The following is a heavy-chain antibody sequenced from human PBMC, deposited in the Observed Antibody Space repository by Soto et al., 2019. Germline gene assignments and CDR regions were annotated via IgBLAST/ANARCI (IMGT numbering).Heavy chain of an antibody. D-gene: IGHD6-13*01. CDR3: ARQSSSWYFDY. J-gene: IGHJ4*02. Sequence: PGGSLRLSCAASGFTFSSYAMNWVRQAPGKGLEWVSVISGSDGSTYYADSVKGRFTISRDNSKNTLNLQMNSLRAEDTAVYYCARQSSSWYFDYWGQGTLVTVSS. CDR1: GFTFSSYA. V-gene: IGHV3-23*01. CDR2: ISGSDGST.